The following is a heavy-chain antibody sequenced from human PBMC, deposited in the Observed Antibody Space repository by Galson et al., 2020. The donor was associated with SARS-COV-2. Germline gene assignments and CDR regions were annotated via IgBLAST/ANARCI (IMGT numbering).Heavy chain of an antibody. D-gene: IGHD6-13*01. V-gene: IGHV4-59*01. CDR2: IYYTGSA. CDR1: GVSISSYY. Sequence: SETLSLTCTVSGVSISSYYWSWILQPPGTGLEWMGYIYYTGSASYNPSLKSRVTITVDTSKNQFSLQLNSVTAADTAMYYCARYPWGAAAGGDAFDIWGQGTMVTVSS. CDR3: ARYPWGAAAGGDAFDI. J-gene: IGHJ3*02.